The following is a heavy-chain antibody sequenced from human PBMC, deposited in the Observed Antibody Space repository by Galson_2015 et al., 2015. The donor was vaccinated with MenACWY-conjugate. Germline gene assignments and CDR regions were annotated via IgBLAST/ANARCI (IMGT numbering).Heavy chain of an antibody. CDR1: GFTFTGYE. D-gene: IGHD5-18*01. CDR2: ISKSGSPI. Sequence: SLRLSCAASGFTFTGYEFNWVRQAPRKGLEWLSYISKSGSPIYYADSVKGRFTISRDNMKKSLFLEMNSLRAGDTGVYYCARVGTRIHQHFYYMDVWGKGTTVTVSS. V-gene: IGHV3-48*03. CDR3: ARVGTRIHQHFYYMDV. J-gene: IGHJ6*03.